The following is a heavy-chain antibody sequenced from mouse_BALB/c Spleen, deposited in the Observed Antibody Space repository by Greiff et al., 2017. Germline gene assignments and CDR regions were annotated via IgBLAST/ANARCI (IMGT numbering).Heavy chain of an antibody. CDR3: ARDNFYWYFDV. J-gene: IGHJ1*01. Sequence: QVQLKESGPGLVAPSQSLSITCTVSGFSLTGYGVNWVRQPPGKGLEWLGMMWGDGSTDYNSALKSRLSISKDNSESQVFLKMNSLQTDDTARYYCARDNFYWYFDVWGAGTTVTVSS. CDR1: GFSLTGYG. D-gene: IGHD1-3*01. V-gene: IGHV2-6-7*01. CDR2: MWGDGST.